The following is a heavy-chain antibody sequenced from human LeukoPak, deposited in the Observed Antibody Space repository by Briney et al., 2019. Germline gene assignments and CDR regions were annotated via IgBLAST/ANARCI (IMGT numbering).Heavy chain of an antibody. CDR2: IWYDGSNK. CDR1: GFTFSSYG. D-gene: IGHD4-23*01. J-gene: IGHJ4*02. Sequence: GGSLRLSCAASGFTFSSYGMRWVRQAPGKGLEWVAVIWYDGSNKYYADSVKGRFSISRDNSKNTLYLQMNSLRAEDTAVYYYARDRSVMTTVVTPLVYWGQGTLVTVSS. V-gene: IGHV3-33*01. CDR3: ARDRSVMTTVVTPLVY.